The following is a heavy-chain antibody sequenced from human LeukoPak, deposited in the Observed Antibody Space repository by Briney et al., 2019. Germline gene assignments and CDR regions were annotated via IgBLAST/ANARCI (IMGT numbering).Heavy chain of an antibody. CDR2: ISSSSSYI. CDR3: ARDEGDYFAY. V-gene: IGHV3-21*01. J-gene: IGHJ4*02. CDR1: GFTFSSYS. Sequence: GGSLRLSCAASGFTFSSYSMNWVRQAPGKGLEWVSSISSSSSYIYYAHSVKGRFTISRDNDKNSLYLQMNRLRAEHTAVYYCARDEGDYFAYWGQGTLVTVSS.